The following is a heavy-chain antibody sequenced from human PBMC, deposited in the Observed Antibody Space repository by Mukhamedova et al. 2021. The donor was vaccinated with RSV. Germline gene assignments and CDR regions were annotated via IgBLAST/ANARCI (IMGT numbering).Heavy chain of an antibody. V-gene: IGHV3-73*01. CDR2: IRDSYGT. Sequence: QASGKGLEWVGRIRDSYGTSYSASVRGRFTISRDDSRNTAYLQMDSLRTEDTAVYYCTRQECGDISCSHNDFLGQGTPV. D-gene: IGHD2-15*01. J-gene: IGHJ4*02. CDR3: TRQECGDISCSHNDF.